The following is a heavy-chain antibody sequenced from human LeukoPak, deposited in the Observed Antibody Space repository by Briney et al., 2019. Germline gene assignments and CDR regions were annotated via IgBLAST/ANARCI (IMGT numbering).Heavy chain of an antibody. D-gene: IGHD5-18*01. CDR3: ARVGGGYSYGYYYYYGMDV. Sequence: ASVKVSCKASGYTLTSYDINWVRQATGQGLEWMGWMNPNSGNTGHAQKFQGRVTMTRNTSISTAYMELSSLRSEDTAVYYCARVGGGYSYGYYYYYGMDVWGQGTTVTVSS. J-gene: IGHJ6*02. CDR2: MNPNSGNT. V-gene: IGHV1-8*01. CDR1: GYTLTSYD.